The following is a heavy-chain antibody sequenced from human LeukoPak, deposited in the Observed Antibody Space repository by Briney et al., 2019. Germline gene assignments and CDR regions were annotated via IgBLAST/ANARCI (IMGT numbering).Heavy chain of an antibody. V-gene: IGHV3-21*01. D-gene: IGHD3-3*01. CDR3: ARDFWSGYYMWDYYYYYMDV. CDR2: ISSSSSYI. CDR1: GFTFTDSA. Sequence: PGGSLRLSCAASGFTFTDSAMNWVRQAPGKGLEWVSSISSSSSYIYYADSVKGRFTISRDNAKNSLYLQMNSLRAEDTAVYYCARDFWSGYYMWDYYYYYMDVWGKGTTVTVSS. J-gene: IGHJ6*03.